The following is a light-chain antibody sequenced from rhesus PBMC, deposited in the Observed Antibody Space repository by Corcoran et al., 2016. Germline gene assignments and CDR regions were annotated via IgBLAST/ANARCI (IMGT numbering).Light chain of an antibody. CDR3: QQYSNWPLT. CDR1: QRVSSY. Sequence: EIVLTQSPATLSLSPGERATLSCRASQRVSSYLAWYQQKPGQAPRLPIYDASSRAPGTPDRFRGSGSGTDFTLTISSLEPEDVGVYYCQQYSNWPLTFGGGTKVELK. J-gene: IGKJ4*01. V-gene: IGKV3-35*01. CDR2: DAS.